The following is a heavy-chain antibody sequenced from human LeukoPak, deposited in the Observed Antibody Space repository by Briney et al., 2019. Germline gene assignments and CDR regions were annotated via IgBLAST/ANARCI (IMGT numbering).Heavy chain of an antibody. J-gene: IGHJ6*02. D-gene: IGHD3-10*01. CDR3: TRDWGSYGSGSPDV. CDR2: IWYDGSDK. V-gene: IGHV3-33*01. Sequence: PGGFLRLSCAASGFPFGSYGMHWVRQAPGKGLEWVAVIWYDGSDKYYADSVKGRFTISRDNSKNTLYLQMNSLRAEDTAVYYCTRDWGSYGSGSPDVWGQGTTVTVSS. CDR1: GFPFGSYG.